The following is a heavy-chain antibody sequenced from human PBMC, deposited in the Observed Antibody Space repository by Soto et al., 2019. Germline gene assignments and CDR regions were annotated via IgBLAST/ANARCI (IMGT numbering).Heavy chain of an antibody. V-gene: IGHV4-34*01. CDR3: ARSHGDYVDWYFDL. CDR2: INHSGST. J-gene: IGHJ2*01. D-gene: IGHD4-17*01. Sequence: QVQLQQWGAGLLKPSETLSLTCAVYGGSFSGYYWSWIRQPPGKGLEWIGEINHSGSTNYNPSLKSRLTISVDTSKNQFSLKLSSVTAADTAVYYCARSHGDYVDWYFDLWGRGTLVTVSS. CDR1: GGSFSGYY.